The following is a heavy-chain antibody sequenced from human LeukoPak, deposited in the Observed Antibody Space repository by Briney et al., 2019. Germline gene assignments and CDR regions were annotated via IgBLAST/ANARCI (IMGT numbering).Heavy chain of an antibody. CDR1: GFTFSGYG. V-gene: IGHV3-30*18. CDR2: ISYDASNK. J-gene: IGHJ4*02. D-gene: IGHD5-18*01. CDR3: AKDQGYGYVAIWIDY. Sequence: GGSLRLSCAASGFTFSGYGMHWVRQAPGKGLEWVAVISYDASNKHYADSVKGRFTISRDNSKNTLYLHMNSLRAEDTTVYYCAKDQGYGYVAIWIDYWGQGTLVTVSS.